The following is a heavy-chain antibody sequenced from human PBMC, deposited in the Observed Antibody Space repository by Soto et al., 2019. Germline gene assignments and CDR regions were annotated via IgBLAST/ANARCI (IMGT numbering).Heavy chain of an antibody. CDR3: ARDLVRGPYCSGGSCYPAY. Sequence: ASVKVSCKASGYTFTSYAMHWVRQAPGQRLEWMGWINAGNGNTKYSQKFQGRVTITRDTSASTAYMELSSLRSEDTAVYYCARDLVRGPYCSGGSCYPAYWGQGTLVTVSS. D-gene: IGHD2-15*01. V-gene: IGHV1-3*01. CDR1: GYTFTSYA. CDR2: INAGNGNT. J-gene: IGHJ4*02.